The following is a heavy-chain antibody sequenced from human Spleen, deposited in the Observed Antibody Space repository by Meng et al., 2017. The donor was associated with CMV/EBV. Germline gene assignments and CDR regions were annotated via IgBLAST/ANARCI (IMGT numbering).Heavy chain of an antibody. V-gene: IGHV1-69*05. Sequence: LSWVRQAPGQGLEWMGGIIPVFGTTHYAQKFQGRLSITTDESTDTAYMELSSLTYEDTAVYYCASYSYHFLGYCTPANCQGSVQFDYWGQGALVTVSS. J-gene: IGHJ4*02. D-gene: IGHD2-8*01. CDR3: ASYSYHFLGYCTPANCQGSVQFDY. CDR2: IIPVFGTT.